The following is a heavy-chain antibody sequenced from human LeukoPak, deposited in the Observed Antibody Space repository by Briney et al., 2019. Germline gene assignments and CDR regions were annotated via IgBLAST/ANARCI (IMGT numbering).Heavy chain of an antibody. V-gene: IGHV3-30*02. CDR1: GFTFSSYA. J-gene: IGHJ6*03. Sequence: PGGSLRLSCAASGFTFSSYAMYWVRQAPGKGLEWVAFIRYDGSNKYYADSVKGRFTISRDNSKNTLYLQMNSLRAEDTAVYYCAKPFSPYYYDSSGHYYYYYMDVWGKGTTVTISS. CDR3: AKPFSPYYYDSSGHYYYYYMDV. D-gene: IGHD3-22*01. CDR2: IRYDGSNK.